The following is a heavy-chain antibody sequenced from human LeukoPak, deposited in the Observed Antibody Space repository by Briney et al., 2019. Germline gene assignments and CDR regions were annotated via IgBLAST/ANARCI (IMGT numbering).Heavy chain of an antibody. Sequence: SETLSLTCTVAGGSISSYYWSWIRQPPGKGLEWIGYIYYSGSTNYNPSLKSRVTISVDTSKNQFSLKLSSVTAADTAVYYCAGRGLLRDYWGQGTLVTVSS. D-gene: IGHD4-17*01. V-gene: IGHV4-59*01. CDR3: AGRGLLRDY. J-gene: IGHJ4*02. CDR1: GGSISSYY. CDR2: IYYSGST.